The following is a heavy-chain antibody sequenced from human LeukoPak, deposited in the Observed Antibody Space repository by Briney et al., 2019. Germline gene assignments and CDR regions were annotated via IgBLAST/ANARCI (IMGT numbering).Heavy chain of an antibody. D-gene: IGHD6-19*01. CDR2: IYTSGST. V-gene: IGHV4-61*02. J-gene: IGHJ4*02. Sequence: SQTLSLTCTVSGGSISSGSYYWSWIRQPAGKGLEWIGRIYTSGSTNYNPSLKSRVTISVDTSKNQFSLKLSSVTAADTAVYYCAGAGGSGWYTRVKGFDYWGQGTLVTVSS. CDR3: AGAGGSGWYTRVKGFDY. CDR1: GGSISSGSYY.